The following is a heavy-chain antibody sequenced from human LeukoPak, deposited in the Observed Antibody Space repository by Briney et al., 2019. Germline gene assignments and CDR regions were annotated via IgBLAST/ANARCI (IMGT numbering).Heavy chain of an antibody. CDR2: ISVDGDST. D-gene: IGHD3-10*01. CDR3: AKGMGRGYLGGVFDI. CDR1: GFNFDDYA. Sequence: GGSLRLSCAASGFNFDDYAMHWVRQAPGKGLEWVSLISVDGDSTYYADSVKGRFTISRDNSKNSLYLQMNSLRAEDNGLYYCAKGMGRGYLGGVFDIWGQGTMVTVSS. J-gene: IGHJ3*02. V-gene: IGHV3-43*02.